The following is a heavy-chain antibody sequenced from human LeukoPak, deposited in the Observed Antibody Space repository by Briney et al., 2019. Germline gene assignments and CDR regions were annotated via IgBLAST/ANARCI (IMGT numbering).Heavy chain of an antibody. D-gene: IGHD2-2*01. V-gene: IGHV3-23*01. CDR3: ATAHQFSFQD. J-gene: IGHJ1*01. CDR1: GCTFRNYA. Sequence: GGSLRLSCAASGCTFRNYAMSWVRQAPGKGLEWVSLISGSGDTYYADSVKGRFTISRDNSKNTLYLQMNSLRAEDTAVYYCATAHQFSFQDWGQGTLVTVSS. CDR2: ISGSGDT.